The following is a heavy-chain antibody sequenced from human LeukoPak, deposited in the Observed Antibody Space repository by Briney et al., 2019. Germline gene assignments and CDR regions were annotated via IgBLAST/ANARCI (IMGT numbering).Heavy chain of an antibody. J-gene: IGHJ4*02. Sequence: HPGGSLRLSCAASGFTFCNYVMNWVRQAPGEGLEWVSAISGSGSNTYYADSVKGRFTISRDNSKNTLYLQVNSLRAEDTAIYYRAKDQIGYNKPIDYWDQGTLVTVSS. CDR3: AKDQIGYNKPIDY. V-gene: IGHV3-23*01. CDR2: ISGSGSNT. D-gene: IGHD5-24*01. CDR1: GFTFCNYV.